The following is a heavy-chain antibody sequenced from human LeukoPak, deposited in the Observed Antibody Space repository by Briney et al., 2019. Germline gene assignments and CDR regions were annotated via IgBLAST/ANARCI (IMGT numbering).Heavy chain of an antibody. CDR1: GGSFSGYY. V-gene: IGHV4-34*01. CDR2: INHSGST. J-gene: IGHJ5*02. D-gene: IGHD3-3*01. Sequence: SETLSLTCAVYGGSFSGYYWSWIRQPPGKGLEWIGEINHSGSTNYNPSLKSRVTISVDTSKNQFSLKLSSVTAADTVVYYCARGGAYYDFWSGYYTDWFDPWGQGTLVTVSS. CDR3: ARGGAYYDFWSGYYTDWFDP.